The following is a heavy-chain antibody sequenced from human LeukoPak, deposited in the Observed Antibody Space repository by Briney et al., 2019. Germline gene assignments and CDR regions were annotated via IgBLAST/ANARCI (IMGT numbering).Heavy chain of an antibody. V-gene: IGHV4-59*01. Sequence: SETLSLTCTVSGGSISSYYWSWIRQPPGKGLEWIGYIYYSGSTNYNPSLKSRVTISVDTSKNQFSLKLSSVTAADTAVYYCARDVGPHIVATTTRQYYYYYYMDVWGKGTTVTVSS. CDR2: IYYSGST. CDR3: ARDVGPHIVATTTRQYYYYYYMDV. D-gene: IGHD5-12*01. CDR1: GGSISSYY. J-gene: IGHJ6*03.